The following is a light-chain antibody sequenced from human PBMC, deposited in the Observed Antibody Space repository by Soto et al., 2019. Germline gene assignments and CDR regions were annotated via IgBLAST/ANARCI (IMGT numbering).Light chain of an antibody. CDR2: GAS. J-gene: IGKJ1*01. CDR3: QQYGSSPRT. CDR1: QSVSSSF. Sequence: EIVLTQSPGTLSLSPGERATLSCRASQSVSSSFLAWYLQKPGQAPRLLIYGASSRATGIPDRFSGSGSGTDFTLTISRLEPEDFAMYFCQQYGSSPRTFGQGTTVEIK. V-gene: IGKV3-20*01.